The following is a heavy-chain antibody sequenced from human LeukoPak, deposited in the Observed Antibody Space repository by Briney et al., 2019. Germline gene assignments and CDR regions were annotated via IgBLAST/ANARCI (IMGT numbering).Heavy chain of an antibody. CDR3: ARDYVVGATYIDY. Sequence: ASVKVSCKVSGYTLTELSMHWVRQAPGQGLEWMGWISAYNGNTNYAQKLQGRVTMTTDTSTSTAYMELRSLRSDDTAVYYCARDYVVGATYIDYWGQGTLVTVSS. J-gene: IGHJ4*02. CDR2: ISAYNGNT. CDR1: GYTLTELS. D-gene: IGHD1-26*01. V-gene: IGHV1-18*01.